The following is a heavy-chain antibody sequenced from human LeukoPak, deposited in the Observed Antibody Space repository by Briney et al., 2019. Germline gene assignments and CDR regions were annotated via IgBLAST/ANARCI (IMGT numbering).Heavy chain of an antibody. CDR1: GYSFTSSW. D-gene: IGHD3-9*01. J-gene: IGHJ4*02. Sequence: GESLKISCKGSGYSFTSSWIGWVRQMPGKGLEWMGIIYPGDSDTRYSPSFQGQVTISADKSISTAYLQWSSLKASDTAMYYCARRFYDILTGYYFDYWGQGTLVTVS. V-gene: IGHV5-51*01. CDR2: IYPGDSDT. CDR3: ARRFYDILTGYYFDY.